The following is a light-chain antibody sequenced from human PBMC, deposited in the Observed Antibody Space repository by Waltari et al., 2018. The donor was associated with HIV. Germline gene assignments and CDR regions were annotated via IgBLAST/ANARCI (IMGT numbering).Light chain of an antibody. V-gene: IGLV3-19*01. J-gene: IGLJ3*02. CDR3: NSRDSSGHWF. CDR2: GEN. Sequence: SSELAQDPAVSVALGTTVRITCQGDSVRSYDASWYQQKPGQAPLLVVYGENNRPSGIPDRFSGSTSGNTASLTIAGAQAEDEADYYCNSRDSSGHWFFGGGTKVTVL. CDR1: SVRSYD.